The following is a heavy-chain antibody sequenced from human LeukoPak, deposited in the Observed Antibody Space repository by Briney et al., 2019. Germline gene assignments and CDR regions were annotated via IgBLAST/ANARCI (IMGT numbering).Heavy chain of an antibody. Sequence: SGGSLRLSCAASGFTFSSYSMNWVRQAPGKGLEWVSSISSSSSYIYYADSVKGRFTISRDNAKNSLYLQMNSLRAEDTAVYYCARDRVSGAIFGVVLFDPWGQGTLVTVSS. CDR3: ARDRVSGAIFGVVLFDP. CDR1: GFTFSSYS. D-gene: IGHD3-3*01. J-gene: IGHJ5*02. V-gene: IGHV3-21*01. CDR2: ISSSSSYI.